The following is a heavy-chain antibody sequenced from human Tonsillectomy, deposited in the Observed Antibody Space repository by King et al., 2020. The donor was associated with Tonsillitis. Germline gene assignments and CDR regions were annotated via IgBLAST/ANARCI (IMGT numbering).Heavy chain of an antibody. CDR2: IIPIFGTS. J-gene: IGHJ4*02. CDR1: GGTFSNYA. Sequence: VQLVESGPEVKKPGSSVKVSCKASGGTFSNYAISWLRQAPGQGLEWMGAIIPIFGTSDYAQNFQGRVTITADESTSTAYMELSSLRSEDTAVYYCARGKVVGVSKFDYWGQGTLVTVSS. CDR3: ARGKVVGVSKFDY. V-gene: IGHV1-69*01. D-gene: IGHD2-15*01.